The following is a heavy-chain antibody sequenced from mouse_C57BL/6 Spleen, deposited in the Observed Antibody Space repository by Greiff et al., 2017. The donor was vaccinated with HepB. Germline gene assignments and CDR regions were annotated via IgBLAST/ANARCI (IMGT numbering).Heavy chain of an antibody. CDR2: LSGGGGNT. J-gene: IGHJ3*01. Sequence: EVHLVESGGGLVKPGGSLKLSCAASGFTFSSYTMSWVRQTPEKRLEWVATLSGGGGNTYYPDSVKGRFTISRDNAKNTLYLQMSSLRSEDTALYYCARQGYDYDVFAYWGQGTLVTVSA. V-gene: IGHV5-9*01. D-gene: IGHD2-4*01. CDR1: GFTFSSYT. CDR3: ARQGYDYDVFAY.